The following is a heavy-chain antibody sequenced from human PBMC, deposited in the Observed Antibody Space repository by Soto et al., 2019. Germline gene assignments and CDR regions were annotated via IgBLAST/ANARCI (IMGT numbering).Heavy chain of an antibody. D-gene: IGHD1-26*01. J-gene: IGHJ4*02. CDR3: ARDLGVGAASAY. CDR1: GYTFTSYA. Sequence: QVQLAQSGAEVKKPGASVKVSCKASGYTFTSYAMHWVRQAPGQRLEWMGWINAGNGNTKYSQKFQGRVTITRDTSASTAYMELSSLRSEDTAVYSCARDLGVGAASAYWGQGPLVTVSS. CDR2: INAGNGNT. V-gene: IGHV1-3*01.